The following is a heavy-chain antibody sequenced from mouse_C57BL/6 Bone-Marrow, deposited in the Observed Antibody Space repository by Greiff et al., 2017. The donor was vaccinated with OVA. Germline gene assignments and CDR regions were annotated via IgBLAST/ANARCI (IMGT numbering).Heavy chain of an antibody. CDR3: ARGGYYYGSSYWYFDV. CDR1: GFTFSDYG. D-gene: IGHD1-1*01. Sequence: EVQRVESGGGLVKPGGSLKLSCAASGFTFSDYGMHWVRQAPEKGLEWVAYISSGSSTIYYADTVKGRFTISRDNAKNTLFLQMTSLRSEDTAMYYCARGGYYYGSSYWYFDVWGTGTTVTVSS. CDR2: ISSGSSTI. V-gene: IGHV5-17*01. J-gene: IGHJ1*03.